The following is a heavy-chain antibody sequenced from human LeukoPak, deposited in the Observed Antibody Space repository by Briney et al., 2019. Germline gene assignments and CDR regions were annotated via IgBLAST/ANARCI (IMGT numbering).Heavy chain of an antibody. CDR3: ARPNSGQAFDI. Sequence: PGGSLRLSCAASGFTVSSYWIHWVRQAPGKGLVWVSRINGDGSTTTYADSVKGRFTISRDNAKNTLYLQMNSLRAEDTAVYYCARPNSGQAFDIWGQGTMVTVSS. J-gene: IGHJ3*02. CDR2: INGDGSTT. V-gene: IGHV3-74*01. CDR1: GFTVSSYW. D-gene: IGHD6-25*01.